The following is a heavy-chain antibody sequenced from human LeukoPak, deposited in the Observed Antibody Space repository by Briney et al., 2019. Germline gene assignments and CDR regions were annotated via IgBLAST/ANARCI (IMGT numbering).Heavy chain of an antibody. D-gene: IGHD2-15*01. Sequence: SETLSLTCSVSTDSMKTYYWSWLRQSPGKGLEWIGHIYHSGSTDYNPSLKSRVTISIDMSRKEFSLKLTSVTVAHTAMYYCVRLRWELLAPYFDHWGQGSLVIVSP. J-gene: IGHJ4*02. CDR1: TDSMKTYY. V-gene: IGHV4-59*01. CDR2: IYHSGST. CDR3: VRLRWELLAPYFDH.